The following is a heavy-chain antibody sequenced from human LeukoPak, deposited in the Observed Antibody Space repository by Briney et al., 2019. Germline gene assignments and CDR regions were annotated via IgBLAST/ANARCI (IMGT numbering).Heavy chain of an antibody. CDR1: GFTFNSYG. D-gene: IGHD3-22*01. CDR2: VWYDGNNR. V-gene: IGHV3-33*01. CDR3: ARVRGYYDSSGYVDY. Sequence: GRSLRLSCVASGFTFNSYGIHWVRQAPGKGLEWVAVVWYDGNNRYYADSVKGRFTISRDNSKDTVYLQMNSLRAEDTAVYYCARVRGYYDSSGYVDYWGQGTLVTVSS. J-gene: IGHJ4*02.